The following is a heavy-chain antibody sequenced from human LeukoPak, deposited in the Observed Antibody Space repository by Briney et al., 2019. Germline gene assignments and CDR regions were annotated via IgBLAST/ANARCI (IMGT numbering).Heavy chain of an antibody. D-gene: IGHD6-13*01. CDR2: ISGSGGST. Sequence: GGSLRLSCAASGFTFSTYGMNWVRQAPGKGLEWVSAISGSGGSTYYADSVKGRFTISRDNSKNTLYLQMNSLRAEDTAVYYCASRRSSSWYEGFDYWGQGTPVTVSS. CDR1: GFTFSTYG. J-gene: IGHJ4*02. V-gene: IGHV3-23*01. CDR3: ASRRSSSWYEGFDY.